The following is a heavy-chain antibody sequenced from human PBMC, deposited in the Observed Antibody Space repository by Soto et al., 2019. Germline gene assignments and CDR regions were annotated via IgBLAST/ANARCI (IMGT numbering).Heavy chain of an antibody. J-gene: IGHJ4*02. V-gene: IGHV3-30-3*01. CDR3: ARDEVTMVRGVLGY. Sequence: QVQLVESGGGVVRPGRSLRLSCAASGFTFSSYAMHWVRQAPGKGLEWVAVISYDGSNKYYADSVKGRFTISRDNSKNTLYLQMNSLRAEDTAVYYCARDEVTMVRGVLGYWGQGTLVTVSS. CDR1: GFTFSSYA. D-gene: IGHD3-10*01. CDR2: ISYDGSNK.